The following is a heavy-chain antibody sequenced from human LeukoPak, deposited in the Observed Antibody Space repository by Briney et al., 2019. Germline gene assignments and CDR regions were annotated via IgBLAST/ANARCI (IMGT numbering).Heavy chain of an antibody. Sequence: GGSLRLSCAASGFTFSSYGMHWVRQAPGKGLEWVAVIWYDGSNKYYADSVKGRFTISRDNSKNTLYLQMNSLRVEDTAVYYCARDDGTTAYKFDYWGQGTLVTVSS. CDR1: GFTFSSYG. CDR3: ARDDGTTAYKFDY. V-gene: IGHV3-33*01. D-gene: IGHD4-17*01. CDR2: IWYDGSNK. J-gene: IGHJ4*02.